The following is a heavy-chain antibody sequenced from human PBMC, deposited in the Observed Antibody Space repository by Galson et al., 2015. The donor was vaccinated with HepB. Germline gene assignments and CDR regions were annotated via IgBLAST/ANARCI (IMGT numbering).Heavy chain of an antibody. Sequence: WVRQAPGKGLEWIGYTHYSGSTYYNPSLRGRLTISEGMSKNQFSPKLSSVTAADTAIYYCARGSEDNYGSFDYWGQGTLVTVSS. CDR3: ARGSEDNYGSFDY. D-gene: IGHD3-10*01. CDR2: THYSGST. J-gene: IGHJ4*02. V-gene: IGHV4-31*02.